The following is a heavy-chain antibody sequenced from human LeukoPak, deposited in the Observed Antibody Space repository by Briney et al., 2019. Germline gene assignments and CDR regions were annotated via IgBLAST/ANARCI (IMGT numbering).Heavy chain of an antibody. V-gene: IGHV3-74*01. CDR3: ARGAQSMIVVVIRSDP. Sequence: GGSLRLSCAASGFTFSSYWMHWVRQAPGKGLVWVSRINSDGSSTSYADSVKGRFTISRDNAKNTLYLQMNSLRAEDTAVYYCARGAQSMIVVVIRSDPWGQGTLVTVSS. CDR2: INSDGSST. D-gene: IGHD3-22*01. J-gene: IGHJ5*02. CDR1: GFTFSSYW.